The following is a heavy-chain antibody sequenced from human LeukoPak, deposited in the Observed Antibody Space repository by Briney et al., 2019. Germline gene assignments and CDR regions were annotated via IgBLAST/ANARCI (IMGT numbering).Heavy chain of an antibody. J-gene: IGHJ4*02. CDR1: GFTFSRYA. V-gene: IGHV3-64D*06. Sequence: GGSLRLSCSASGFTFSRYAMHWVRRAPGKGLEYVSAISSNGGSTYYADSVKGRFTISRDNSKNTLYLQMSSLRAEDTAVYYCVKDGSGSYYTYYFDYWGQGTLVTVSS. D-gene: IGHD3-10*01. CDR3: VKDGSGSYYTYYFDY. CDR2: ISSNGGST.